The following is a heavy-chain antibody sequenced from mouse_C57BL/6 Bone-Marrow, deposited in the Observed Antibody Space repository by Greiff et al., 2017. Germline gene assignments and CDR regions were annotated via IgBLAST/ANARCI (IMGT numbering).Heavy chain of an antibody. D-gene: IGHD2-3*01. CDR1: GYTFTSSG. CDR2: IYPRSGNT. CDR3: ARPIYDGSRQAY. V-gene: IGHV1-81*01. Sequence: QVQLQQSGAELARPGASVKLSCKASGYTFTSSGISWVKQRTGQGLEWIGEIYPRSGNTYYNEKFKGKATLTADKSSSTAYMELRSLTSEDSAVYFCARPIYDGSRQAYWGQGTLVTVSA. J-gene: IGHJ3*01.